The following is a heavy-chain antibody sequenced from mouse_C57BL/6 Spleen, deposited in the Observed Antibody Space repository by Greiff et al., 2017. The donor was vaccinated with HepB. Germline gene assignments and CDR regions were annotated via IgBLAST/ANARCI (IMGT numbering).Heavy chain of an antibody. Sequence: DVKLQESGPGLVKPSQSLSLTCSVPGYSITSGYYWNWIRQFPGNKLEWMGYISYDGSNNYNPSLKNRISITRDTSKNQFFLKLNSVTTEDTATYYCARRAYYGSTWYFDVWGTGTTVTVSS. CDR3: ARRAYYGSTWYFDV. CDR1: GYSITSGYY. J-gene: IGHJ1*03. V-gene: IGHV3-6*01. CDR2: ISYDGSN. D-gene: IGHD1-1*01.